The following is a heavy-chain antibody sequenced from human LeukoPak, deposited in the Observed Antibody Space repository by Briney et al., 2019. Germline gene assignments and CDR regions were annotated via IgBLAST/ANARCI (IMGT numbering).Heavy chain of an antibody. D-gene: IGHD6-13*01. CDR1: AFTFSDHY. V-gene: IGHV3-23*01. CDR3: AKSPRSSSWYGDYYYGMDV. J-gene: IGHJ6*02. CDR2: ISGSGGST. Sequence: GGSLRLSCAASAFTFSDHYMDWVRQAPGKGLEWVSAISGSGGSTYYADSVKGRFTISRDNSKNTLYLQMNSLRAEDTAVYYCAKSPRSSSWYGDYYYGMDVWGQGTTVTVSS.